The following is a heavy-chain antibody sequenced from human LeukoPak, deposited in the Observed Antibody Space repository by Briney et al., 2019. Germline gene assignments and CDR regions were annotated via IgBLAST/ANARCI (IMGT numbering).Heavy chain of an antibody. V-gene: IGHV3-30-3*01. CDR1: GFTFSSYA. Sequence: PGGSLRLSCAASGFTFSSYAMHWVRQAPGKGLEWVAVISYDGSNKYYADSVKGRFTISRDNSKNTLYLQMNSLRAEDTAVYYCARDFTMIVVVIGGYLDYWGQGTLVTVSS. CDR3: ARDFTMIVVVIGGYLDY. CDR2: ISYDGSNK. J-gene: IGHJ4*02. D-gene: IGHD3-22*01.